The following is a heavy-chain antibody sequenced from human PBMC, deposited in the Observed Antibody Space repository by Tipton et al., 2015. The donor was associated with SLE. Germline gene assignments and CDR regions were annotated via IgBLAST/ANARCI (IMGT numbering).Heavy chain of an antibody. Sequence: TLSLTCTVSGASISSHYWSWIRQPPGKGLEWIGYIYYSGSTNYNPSLTSRVTMSVDTSKNQFSLKLSSVTAADTAVYYCARESDQLWSREDAFDIWGQGTMVTVSS. CDR2: IYYSGST. CDR3: ARESDQLWSREDAFDI. V-gene: IGHV4-59*11. CDR1: GASISSHY. J-gene: IGHJ3*02. D-gene: IGHD5-18*01.